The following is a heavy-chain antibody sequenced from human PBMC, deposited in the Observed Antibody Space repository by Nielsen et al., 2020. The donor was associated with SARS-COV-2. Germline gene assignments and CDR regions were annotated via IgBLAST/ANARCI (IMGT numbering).Heavy chain of an antibody. J-gene: IGHJ5*02. CDR2: ISAYNGNT. CDR1: GYTFTSYG. V-gene: IGHV1-18*01. CDR3: ARAAGSYRYIGVSNWFDP. Sequence: ASVKVSCKASGYTFTSYGISWVRQAPGQGLEWMGWISAYNGNTNYAQKLQGRVTMTTDTSTSTAYMELRSLRSDDTAVYYCARAAGSYRYIGVSNWFDPWGQGTLVTVSS. D-gene: IGHD3-16*02.